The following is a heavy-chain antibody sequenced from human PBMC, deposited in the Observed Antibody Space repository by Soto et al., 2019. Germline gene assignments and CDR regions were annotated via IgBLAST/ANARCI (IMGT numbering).Heavy chain of an antibody. CDR3: ARGPYYYGSGSYLNY. CDR2: IYHSGST. J-gene: IGHJ4*02. Sequence: QLQLQESGSGLVKPSQTLSLTCAVSGGSISSGGYSWSWIRQPPGKGLEWIGYIYHSGSTYYNPSLKRRVTISVDRSKNQFSLKLSSVTAADTAVYYCARGPYYYGSGSYLNYWGQGTLVTVSS. D-gene: IGHD3-10*01. CDR1: GGSISSGGYS. V-gene: IGHV4-30-2*01.